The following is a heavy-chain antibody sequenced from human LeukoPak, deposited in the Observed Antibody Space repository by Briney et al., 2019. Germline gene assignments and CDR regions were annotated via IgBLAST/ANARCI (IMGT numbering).Heavy chain of an antibody. D-gene: IGHD6-6*01. J-gene: IGHJ2*01. CDR1: GGSISSYY. CDR2: IYISGNT. V-gene: IGHV4-4*07. Sequence: SETLSLTCTVSGGSISSYYWSWIRQPAGKGLEWIGRIYISGNTNYNPSLKSRVTMSVGTSKKQFSLKLSSVTAADTAVYYCARGPEYSSSWYFDLWGRGTLVTVSS. CDR3: ARGPEYSSSWYFDL.